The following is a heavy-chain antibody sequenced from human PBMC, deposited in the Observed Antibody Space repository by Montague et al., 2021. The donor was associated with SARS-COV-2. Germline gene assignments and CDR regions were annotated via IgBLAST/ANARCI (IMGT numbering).Heavy chain of an antibody. V-gene: IGHV4-59*01. J-gene: IGHJ6*02. Sequence: SETLSLTCSVSGGSISSYYWSWIRQPPGKGLEWIGDIYYSGSTNYNPSLKSRVTISVDTSKNQFSLKLSSVTAADTAEYYCASLRGATDYYYYYGMDVWGQGTPVTVSS. CDR3: ASLRGATDYYYYYGMDV. D-gene: IGHD1-26*01. CDR2: IYYSGST. CDR1: GGSISSYY.